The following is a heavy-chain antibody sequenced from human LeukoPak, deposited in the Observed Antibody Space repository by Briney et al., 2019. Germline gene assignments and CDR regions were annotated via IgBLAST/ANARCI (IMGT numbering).Heavy chain of an antibody. CDR3: AKFLSSTVSLFDY. V-gene: IGHV3-23*01. J-gene: IGHJ4*02. CDR1: EFTFSTYA. Sequence: PGGSLRLSCAASEFTFSTYAMGWVRQAPGKGLEWVSSVSGGSAAKYYADFVKGRFTISRDNSKNTLYLQMNSLRVEDTAIYFCAKFLSSTVSLFDYWGQGILVTVSS. CDR2: VSGGSAAK. D-gene: IGHD4-11*01.